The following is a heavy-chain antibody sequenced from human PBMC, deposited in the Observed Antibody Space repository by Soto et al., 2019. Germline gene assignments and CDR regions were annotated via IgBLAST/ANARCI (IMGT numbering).Heavy chain of an antibody. CDR2: IYWDDDK. V-gene: IGHV2-5*02. CDR1: GFSLSTSGVS. Sequence: QITLKESGPPLVKPTQTLTLTCTLSGFSLSTSGVSVGWIRQPPGKALEWLALIYWDDDKRYSPSLKSRLTITKDTSKNQVVLIMTNMDPVDTATYYCAHRVVGEDAFDIWGQGTLVTVSS. CDR3: AHRVVGEDAFDI. J-gene: IGHJ3*02.